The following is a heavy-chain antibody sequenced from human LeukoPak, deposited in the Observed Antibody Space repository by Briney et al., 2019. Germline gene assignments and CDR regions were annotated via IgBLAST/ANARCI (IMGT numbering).Heavy chain of an antibody. Sequence: GRSLRLSCAASGFTFSSYAMHWVRQAPGKGLEWVAVISYDGSNKYYADSVKGRFTISRDNSKNTLYLQMNSLRAEDTAVYYCAKILRAVAGNGYYYGMNVWGQGTTVTVSS. CDR1: GFTFSSYA. CDR2: ISYDGSNK. J-gene: IGHJ6*02. D-gene: IGHD6-19*01. V-gene: IGHV3-30*01. CDR3: AKILRAVAGNGYYYGMNV.